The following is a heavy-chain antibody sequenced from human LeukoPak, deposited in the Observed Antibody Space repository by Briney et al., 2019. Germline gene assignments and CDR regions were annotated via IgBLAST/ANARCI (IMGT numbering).Heavy chain of an antibody. Sequence: KTSETLSLTCAVYGGSFSGYYWSWIRQPPGKGLEWIGEINHSGSTNYNPSLKSRVTISVDTPKNQFSLKLSSVTAADTAVYYCARVGRFGELLPYYFDYWGQGTLVTVSS. D-gene: IGHD3-10*01. CDR2: INHSGST. CDR1: GGSFSGYY. J-gene: IGHJ4*02. CDR3: ARVGRFGELLPYYFDY. V-gene: IGHV4-34*01.